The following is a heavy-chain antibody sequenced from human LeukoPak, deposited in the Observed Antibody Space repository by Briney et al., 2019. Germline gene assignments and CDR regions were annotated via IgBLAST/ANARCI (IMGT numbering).Heavy chain of an antibody. Sequence: ASVKVSCTASGYTVTSYYMHGVRQAPGQGLEWMGIINPSGGSTSYAQKFQGRVTMTRDTSTSTVYMELSSLRSEDTAVYYCARAGYGDYYEPFDYWGQGTLVTVSS. CDR1: GYTVTSYY. D-gene: IGHD4-17*01. CDR3: ARAGYGDYYEPFDY. V-gene: IGHV1-46*01. J-gene: IGHJ4*02. CDR2: INPSGGST.